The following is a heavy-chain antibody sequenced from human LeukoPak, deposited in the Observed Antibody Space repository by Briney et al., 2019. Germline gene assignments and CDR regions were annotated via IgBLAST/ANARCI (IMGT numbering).Heavy chain of an antibody. D-gene: IGHD6-13*01. CDR1: GGSISSYH. Sequence: SETLSLTCTVSGGSISSYHWSWIRQPPGKGLEWIGYIYSSGSTNYNPSLESRVTISGDTSKDQFSLKLSSVTAADTAVYYCARLGYSSSWYKIDYWGQGTLVTVSS. V-gene: IGHV4-59*08. CDR3: ARLGYSSSWYKIDY. CDR2: IYSSGST. J-gene: IGHJ4*02.